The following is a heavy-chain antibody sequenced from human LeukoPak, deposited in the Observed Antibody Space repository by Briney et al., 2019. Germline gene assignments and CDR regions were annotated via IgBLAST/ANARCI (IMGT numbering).Heavy chain of an antibody. D-gene: IGHD2-15*01. Sequence: ASGKLCCSAAGSTFTGYYMHWVRMPPGQGLEWMGWINPNSGGRNYAQKFQGRVPMTRDTSISTAHMELRRPSSEDPAEYYSARGIALDPWGQGTLVTVSP. J-gene: IGHJ5*02. CDR3: ARGIALDP. CDR2: INPNSGGR. CDR1: GSTFTGYY. V-gene: IGHV1-2*02.